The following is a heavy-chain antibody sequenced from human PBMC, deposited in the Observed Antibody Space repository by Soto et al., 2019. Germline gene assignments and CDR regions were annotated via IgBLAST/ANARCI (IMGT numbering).Heavy chain of an antibody. CDR1: GFIFNNYA. D-gene: IGHD5-18*01. Sequence: GASVKVSCNAFGFIFNNYAISWVRQAPGQGLEWMGWISANSGNTNYAQKLQGRVTMTTDTSTSTAYMELRSLRSEDTAVYYCARVKGARYSYGYWSFDYWGQGTLVTVSS. J-gene: IGHJ4*02. CDR3: ARVKGARYSYGYWSFDY. V-gene: IGHV1-18*04. CDR2: ISANSGNT.